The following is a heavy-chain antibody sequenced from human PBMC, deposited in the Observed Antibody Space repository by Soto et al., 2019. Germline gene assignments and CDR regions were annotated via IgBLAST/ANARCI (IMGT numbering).Heavy chain of an antibody. CDR3: ARGVEGWYFDY. D-gene: IGHD3-3*01. Sequence: QVQLLESGGGVVQPGTALRLSCAASGFTCNTHPLYWVRQAPGKGLEWVAFISYDGTNKFYADSVKGRFTISRDTSKSTLYLQMYSLRDDDTAVYYCARGVEGWYFDYWGRGTLVTVSS. CDR1: GFTCNTHP. CDR2: ISYDGTNK. J-gene: IGHJ4*02. V-gene: IGHV3-30-3*01.